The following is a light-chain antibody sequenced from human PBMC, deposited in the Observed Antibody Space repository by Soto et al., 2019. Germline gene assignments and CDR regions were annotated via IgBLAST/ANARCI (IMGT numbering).Light chain of an antibody. CDR3: RSYKRSSTLV. Sequence: QSALTQPASVSGSPGQSITISCTGTSSDVGDYNFVSWYQQHPGKAPKLMIYDVSNRPSGVSNRFFGSKSGNTASLTISGLQAEYEADYYCRSYKRSSTLVFGTGTKSPT. V-gene: IGLV2-14*01. CDR2: DVS. CDR1: SSDVGDYNF. J-gene: IGLJ1*01.